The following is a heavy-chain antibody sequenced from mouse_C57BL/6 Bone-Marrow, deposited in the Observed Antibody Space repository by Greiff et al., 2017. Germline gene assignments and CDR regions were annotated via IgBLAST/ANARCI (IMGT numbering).Heavy chain of an antibody. J-gene: IGHJ3*01. CDR2: IDPSDSYT. Sequence: VQLQQPGAELVKPGASVKLSCKASGYTFPSYWMQWVKQRPGQGLGWIGEIDPSDSYTNYNQKFKGKATLTVDTSSSTAYMQLSSLTSEDSAVYYCAPSWAYWGQGTLVTVSA. CDR1: GYTFPSYW. CDR3: APSWAY. V-gene: IGHV1-50*01.